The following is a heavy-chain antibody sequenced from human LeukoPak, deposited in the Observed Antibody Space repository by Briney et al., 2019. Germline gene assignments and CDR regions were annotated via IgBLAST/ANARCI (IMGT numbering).Heavy chain of an antibody. J-gene: IGHJ4*02. Sequence: PGGSLRLSCAASGFTLSSYLMSWVRQAPGKGLEWVANIKQDGSEKYYVDSVKGRFTISRDNAKNSLYLQMNSLRAEDTAVYYCARGPDDSSRIPHDYWGQGTLVTVSS. V-gene: IGHV3-7*01. CDR2: IKQDGSEK. CDR1: GFTLSSYL. D-gene: IGHD3-22*01. CDR3: ARGPDDSSRIPHDY.